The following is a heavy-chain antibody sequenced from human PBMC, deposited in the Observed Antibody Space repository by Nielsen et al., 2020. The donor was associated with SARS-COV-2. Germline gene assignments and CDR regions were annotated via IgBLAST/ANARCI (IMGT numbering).Heavy chain of an antibody. Sequence: SETLSLTCTVSGGSITSSSYYWGWVRQPPGKGLEWIGSMFYSGTPYYDNPSLKSRLTMSVDTSNNQFSLKLTSVTAADTAVYYCMRHVGYADWFDSWGQGTLVTVSS. V-gene: IGHV4-39*01. D-gene: IGHD5-12*01. CDR2: MFYSGTP. J-gene: IGHJ5*01. CDR3: MRHVGYADWFDS. CDR1: GGSITSSSYY.